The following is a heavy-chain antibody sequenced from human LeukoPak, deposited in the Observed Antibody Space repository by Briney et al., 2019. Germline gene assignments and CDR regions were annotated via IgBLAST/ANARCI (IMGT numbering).Heavy chain of an antibody. CDR1: GGSISSGGYY. CDR3: ARTIVGAIRYYFDY. Sequence: PSETLSLTCTVSGGSISSGGYYWSWIRQHPGKGLEWIGYIHYSGSTYYNPSLKSRVTISVDTSKNQFSLKLSSVTAADTAVYYCARTIVGAIRYYFDYWGQGTLVTVSS. D-gene: IGHD1-26*01. V-gene: IGHV4-31*03. J-gene: IGHJ4*02. CDR2: IHYSGST.